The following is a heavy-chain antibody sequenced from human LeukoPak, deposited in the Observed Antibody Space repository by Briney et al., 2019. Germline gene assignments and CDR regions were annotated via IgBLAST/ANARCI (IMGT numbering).Heavy chain of an antibody. V-gene: IGHV1-3*01. J-gene: IGHJ4*02. Sequence: AASVKVSCKASGYTFTSYAMHWVRQAPGQRLEWMGWINAGNGNTKYSQKFQGRVTITRDTSASTAYMELSSLRSEDTAVYYCARGLGWFTMVRGNDYWGQGTLVTVSS. D-gene: IGHD3-10*01. CDR1: GYTFTSYA. CDR2: INAGNGNT. CDR3: ARGLGWFTMVRGNDY.